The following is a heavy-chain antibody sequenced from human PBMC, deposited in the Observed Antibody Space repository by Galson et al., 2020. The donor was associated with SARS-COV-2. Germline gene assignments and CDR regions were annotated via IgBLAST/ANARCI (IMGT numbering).Heavy chain of an antibody. CDR2: ISGGGMGTSGTGTYI. CDR1: GFKFTDYI. CDR3: ARDLLGGSNLGAFDF. D-gene: IGHD4-4*01. Sequence: GESLKISCVVSGFKFTDYIMSWVRQVPGKVLQWVSSISGGGMGTSGTGTYIYYSESLRGRFFISRDNAKNSLFLQMVSLRAEDTGVYYCARDLLGGSNLGAFDFWGQGTVVTVSS. J-gene: IGHJ3*01. V-gene: IGHV3-21*01.